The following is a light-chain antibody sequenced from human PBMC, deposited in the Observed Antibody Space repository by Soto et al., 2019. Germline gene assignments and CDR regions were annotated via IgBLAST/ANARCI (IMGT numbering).Light chain of an antibody. CDR2: AAS. J-gene: IGKJ1*01. Sequence: DIQMTQSPSSLSASVGDRVTITCRASQGISTYLNWYQQKPGKAPKLLIYAASSLQSGVPSRFSGSGSETDFTLTISSLQPEDFATYYCQQSYNSAWTFGQGTKVDIK. CDR1: QGISTY. CDR3: QQSYNSAWT. V-gene: IGKV1-39*01.